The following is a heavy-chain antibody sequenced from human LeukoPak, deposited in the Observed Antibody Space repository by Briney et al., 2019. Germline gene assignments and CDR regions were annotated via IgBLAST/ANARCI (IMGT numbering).Heavy chain of an antibody. CDR3: AKGPPRVDTAMCDY. J-gene: IGHJ4*02. CDR1: GFTFSSYA. CDR2: ISGSGGST. Sequence: GGSLRLSCAASGFTFSSYAMSWVRQAPGKGLEWVSAISGSGGSTYYADSVKGRFTISRDNSKNTLCLQMNSLRAEDTAVYYCAKGPPRVDTAMCDYWGQGTLVTVSS. D-gene: IGHD5-18*01. V-gene: IGHV3-23*01.